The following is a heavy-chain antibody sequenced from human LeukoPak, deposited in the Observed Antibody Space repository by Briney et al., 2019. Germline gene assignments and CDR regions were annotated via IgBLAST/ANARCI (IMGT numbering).Heavy chain of an antibody. CDR1: GFTFSSYG. V-gene: IGHV3-30*03. Sequence: GGSLRLSCAASGFTFSSYGMHWVRQAPGKGLEWVAVISYDGSNKYYADSVKGRFTISRDNSKNTLYLQMGSLRAEDMAVYYCASWGSGQQGYWGQGTLVTVSS. D-gene: IGHD6-19*01. CDR2: ISYDGSNK. CDR3: ASWGSGQQGY. J-gene: IGHJ4*02.